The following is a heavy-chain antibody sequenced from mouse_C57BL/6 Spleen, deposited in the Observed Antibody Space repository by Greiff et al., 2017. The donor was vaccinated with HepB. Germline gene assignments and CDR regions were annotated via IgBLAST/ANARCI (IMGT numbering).Heavy chain of an antibody. D-gene: IGHD1-1*01. J-gene: IGHJ3*01. Sequence: VKLMESGAELVRPGASVTLSCKASGYTFTDYEMHWVKQTPVHGLEWIGAIDPETGGTAYNQKFKGKAILTADKSSSTAYMELRSLTSEDSAVYYCTRNYGSPAWFAYWGQGTLVTVSA. CDR1: GYTFTDYE. V-gene: IGHV1-15*01. CDR2: IDPETGGT. CDR3: TRNYGSPAWFAY.